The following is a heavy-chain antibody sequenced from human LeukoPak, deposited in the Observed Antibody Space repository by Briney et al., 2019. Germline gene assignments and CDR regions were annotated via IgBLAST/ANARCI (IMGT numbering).Heavy chain of an antibody. CDR3: ARQYQCSSTSCYGYFQH. Sequence: GASVKVSCKASGYTFTSYYVHWVRQAPGQGLEWMGIVNPSGGSTSYAQKFQGRVTMTRDTSTSTVYMELSSLRSEDTAVYYCARQYQCSSTSCYGYFQHWGQGTLVTVSS. J-gene: IGHJ1*01. CDR1: GYTFTSYY. V-gene: IGHV1-46*03. D-gene: IGHD2-2*01. CDR2: VNPSGGST.